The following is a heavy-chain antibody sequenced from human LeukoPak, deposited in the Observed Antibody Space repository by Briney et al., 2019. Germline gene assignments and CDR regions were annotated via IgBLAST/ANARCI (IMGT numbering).Heavy chain of an antibody. CDR2: INPNSGGT. J-gene: IGHJ5*02. CDR3: ARTPSELRYFDWLYWFDP. D-gene: IGHD3-9*01. CDR1: GYTFTGYY. Sequence: ASVKVSCKASGYTFTGYYMHWVRQAPGQGLEWMGWINPNSGGTNYAQKFQGRVTMTRDTSISTAYMELSRLRSGDTAVYYCARTPSELRYFDWLYWFDPWGQGTLVTVSS. V-gene: IGHV1-2*02.